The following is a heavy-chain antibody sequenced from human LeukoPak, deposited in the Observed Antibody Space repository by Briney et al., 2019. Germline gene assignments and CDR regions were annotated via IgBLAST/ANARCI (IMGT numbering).Heavy chain of an antibody. CDR1: GFSCSSYS. Sequence: GASLRLSCAASGFSCSSYSMNCVRQAPGKGLEWVSSINSSSSYIYYADSVKGRFTISRDNAKNSLFLQMNSLRAEDTAVYYCARDTYYDILTAYYKYYYAMDVWGKGTTVTVSS. CDR2: INSSSSYI. D-gene: IGHD3-9*01. J-gene: IGHJ6*04. CDR3: ARDTYYDILTAYYKYYYAMDV. V-gene: IGHV3-21*01.